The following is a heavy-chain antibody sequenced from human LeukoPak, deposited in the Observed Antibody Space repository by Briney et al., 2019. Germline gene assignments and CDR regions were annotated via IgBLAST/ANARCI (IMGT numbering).Heavy chain of an antibody. CDR1: GFTFSSYW. Sequence: QPGGSLRLSCAASGFTFSSYWMHWVRQAPGKGLVWVSRINTDGSSTSYADSVKGRFTISRDNAKNTLYLQMNSLRAEDTAVYYCARATRDPSEYQLPVGDYYYMDVWGKGTTVTVSS. J-gene: IGHJ6*03. D-gene: IGHD2-2*01. V-gene: IGHV3-74*01. CDR2: INTDGSST. CDR3: ARATRDPSEYQLPVGDYYYMDV.